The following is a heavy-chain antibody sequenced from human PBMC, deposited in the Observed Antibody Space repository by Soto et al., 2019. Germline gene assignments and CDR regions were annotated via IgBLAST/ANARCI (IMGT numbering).Heavy chain of an antibody. V-gene: IGHV1-8*01. Sequence: QVQLVQSGAEVKKPGASVKVSCKASGYTFTSYDINWVRQATGQGLEWMGWMNPNSGNTGYAQKFPGRVIMTRNTSISTFYMELSSLTSIETAVYYCAIERSGYFDYWGQGNLVSVSS. J-gene: IGHJ4*02. CDR3: AIERSGYFDY. CDR1: GYTFTSYD. CDR2: MNPNSGNT. D-gene: IGHD2-15*01.